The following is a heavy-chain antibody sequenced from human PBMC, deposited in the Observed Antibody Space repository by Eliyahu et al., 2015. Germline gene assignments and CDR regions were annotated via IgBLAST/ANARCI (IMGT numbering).Heavy chain of an antibody. CDR2: INHSGST. CDR3: ATLSSSSPDY. CDR1: GGSFSGYY. Sequence: QVQLQQWGAGLLKPSETLSLTCAVYGGSFSGYYLSWIRQPPGKGLEWIGEINHSGSTNYNPSLKSRVTISVDTSKYQFSLKLSSVTAADTAVYYCATLSSSSPDYWGQGTLVTVSS. V-gene: IGHV4-34*01. D-gene: IGHD6-6*01. J-gene: IGHJ4*02.